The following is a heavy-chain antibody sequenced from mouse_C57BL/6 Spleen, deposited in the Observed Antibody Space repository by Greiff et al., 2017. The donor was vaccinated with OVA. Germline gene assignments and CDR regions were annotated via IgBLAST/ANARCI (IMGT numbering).Heavy chain of an antibody. V-gene: IGHV3-6*01. Sequence: EVHLVESGPGLVKPSQSLSLTCSVTGYSITSGYYWNWIRQFPGNKLEWMGYISYDGSNNYNPSLKNRISITRDTSKNQFFLKLNSVTTEDTATYYCARDNYSNYAYFDYWGQGTTLTVSS. J-gene: IGHJ2*01. D-gene: IGHD2-5*01. CDR2: ISYDGSN. CDR1: GYSITSGYY. CDR3: ARDNYSNYAYFDY.